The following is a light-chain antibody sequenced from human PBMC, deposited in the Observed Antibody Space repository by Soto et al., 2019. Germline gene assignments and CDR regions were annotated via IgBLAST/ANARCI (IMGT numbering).Light chain of an antibody. CDR1: QSVDDN. J-gene: IGKJ4*01. V-gene: IGKV3-15*01. Sequence: EIVLTQAPRTLSLSPGERATLSCRASQSVDDNLAWYQQKPGQAPRLLIYGASTRATGIPARFSGSGSGTEFTLTISGLQSEDFAVYYCQQYENWPGFGGGTKVDIK. CDR2: GAS. CDR3: QQYENWPG.